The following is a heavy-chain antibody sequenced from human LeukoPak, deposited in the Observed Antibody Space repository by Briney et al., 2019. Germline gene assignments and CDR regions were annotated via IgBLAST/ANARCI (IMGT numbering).Heavy chain of an antibody. J-gene: IGHJ4*02. D-gene: IGHD6-25*01. CDR2: VFYNGAT. CDR1: GGSISSSIYY. CDR3: ARAGGVKTAALDLDY. Sequence: PSETLSLTCIVSGGSISSSIYYWAWVRQPPGKGLEWIGTVFYNGATQYSPSLRSRVTISIDTSTNQFSLKLTSVTAADTALYYCARAGGVKTAALDLDYWGQGTLVTVSS. V-gene: IGHV4-39*07.